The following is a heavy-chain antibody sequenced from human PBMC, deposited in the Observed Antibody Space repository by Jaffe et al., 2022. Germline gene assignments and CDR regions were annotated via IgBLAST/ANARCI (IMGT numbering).Heavy chain of an antibody. D-gene: IGHD4-17*01. CDR1: GGTFSSYA. Sequence: QVQLVQSGAEVKKPGSSVKVSCKASGGTFSSYAISWVRQAPGQGLEWMGGIIPIFGTANYAQKFQGRVTITADESTSTAYMELSSLRSEDTAVYYCASQTTVTTLYYFDYWGQGTLVTVSS. CDR2: IIPIFGTA. CDR3: ASQTTVTTLYYFDY. J-gene: IGHJ4*02. V-gene: IGHV1-69*01.